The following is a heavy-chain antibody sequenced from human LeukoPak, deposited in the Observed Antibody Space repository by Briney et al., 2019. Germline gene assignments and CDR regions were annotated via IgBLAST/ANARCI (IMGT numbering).Heavy chain of an antibody. D-gene: IGHD3-10*01. V-gene: IGHV3-30*02. CDR1: GFTFSSYG. CDR3: AKRSQYYYGSGSFHYYYGMDV. Sequence: GGSLGLSCAASGFTFSSYGMHWVRQAPGKGLEWVAFIRYDGSNKYYADSVKGRFTISRDNSKNTLYLQMNSLRAEDTAVYYCAKRSQYYYGSGSFHYYYGMDVWGQGTTVTVSS. J-gene: IGHJ6*02. CDR2: IRYDGSNK.